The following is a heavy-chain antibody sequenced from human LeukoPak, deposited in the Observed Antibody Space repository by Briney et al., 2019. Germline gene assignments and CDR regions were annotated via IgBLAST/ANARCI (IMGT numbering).Heavy chain of an antibody. J-gene: IGHJ4*02. CDR2: IGRSSGNT. D-gene: IGHD5-24*01. V-gene: IGHV3-48*01. CDR3: ARDYKYAFDN. Sequence: GGSLRLPCAASVFTFNAYSMNWARQSPGKGLEWISYIGRSSGNTKCADSVKGLFTISGDKAKNSLYLQMNSLRVEGTAVYYCARDYKYAFDNWGEGTLVTVSS. CDR1: VFTFNAYS.